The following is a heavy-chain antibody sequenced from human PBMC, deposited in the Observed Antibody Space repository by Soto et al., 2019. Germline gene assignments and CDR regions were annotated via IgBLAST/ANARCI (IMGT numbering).Heavy chain of an antibody. CDR3: ARGMYDSSGFSNPFDI. Sequence: PSETLSLTCTVSGVSISSSYWSWIRQSPGKEMQWIGYIYYSGSVKYNPSHNSRVTISADMSRNQLSLKVTPVTAADTALYYCARGMYDSSGFSNPFDIWGQGTMVTVSS. CDR1: GVSISSSY. CDR2: IYYSGSV. D-gene: IGHD3-22*01. J-gene: IGHJ3*02. V-gene: IGHV4-59*01.